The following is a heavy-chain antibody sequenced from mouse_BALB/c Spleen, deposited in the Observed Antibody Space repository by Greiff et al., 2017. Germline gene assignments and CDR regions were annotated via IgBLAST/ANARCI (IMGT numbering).Heavy chain of an antibody. D-gene: IGHD2-3*01. CDR3: TREDWLLRFDY. J-gene: IGHJ2*01. V-gene: IGHV1-15*01. Sequence: VQLQQSGAELVRPGASVTLSCKASGYTFTDYEMHWVKQTPVHGLEWIGAIDPETGGTAYNQKFKGKATLTADKSSSTAYMELRSLTSEDSAVYYCTREDWLLRFDYWGQGTTLTVSS. CDR1: GYTFTDYE. CDR2: IDPETGGT.